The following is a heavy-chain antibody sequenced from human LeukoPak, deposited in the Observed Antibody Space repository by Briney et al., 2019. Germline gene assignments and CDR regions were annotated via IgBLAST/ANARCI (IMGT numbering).Heavy chain of an antibody. D-gene: IGHD2-2*01. CDR2: ISGSGDST. V-gene: IGHV3-23*01. CDR1: GFTFSSYA. Sequence: PGGFLRLSCAASGFTFSSYAMSWVRQTPGKGLEWVSVISGSGDSTYYVDSVKGRFTISRDNSKNTLYLQMNSLRAEDTAVYYCAKDRYCSSTRCYGDFDYWGQGTQVTVSS. CDR3: AKDRYCSSTRCYGDFDY. J-gene: IGHJ4*02.